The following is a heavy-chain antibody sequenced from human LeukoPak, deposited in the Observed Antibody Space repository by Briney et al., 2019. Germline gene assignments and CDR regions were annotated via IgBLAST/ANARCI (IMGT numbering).Heavy chain of an antibody. V-gene: IGHV1-69*05. CDR2: IIPIFDTA. Sequence: ASVKVSCKASGYTFTGYYMHWVRQAPGQGLEWMGGIIPIFDTANYAQKFQGRVTITTDESTSTAYMELSSLRSEDTAVYYCARPRDGYKTDAFDIWGQGTMVTVSS. J-gene: IGHJ3*02. CDR1: GYTFTGYY. CDR3: ARPRDGYKTDAFDI. D-gene: IGHD5-24*01.